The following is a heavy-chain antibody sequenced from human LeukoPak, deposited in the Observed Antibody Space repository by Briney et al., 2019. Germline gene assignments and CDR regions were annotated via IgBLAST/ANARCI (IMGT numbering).Heavy chain of an antibody. V-gene: IGHV3-66*01. CDR2: IYSGGST. J-gene: IGHJ5*02. D-gene: IGHD3-16*02. Sequence: PGGSLRLSCAASGFTVSSNYMSWVRQAPGKGLEWVSVIYSGGSTYYADSVKGRFTISRDNSKNTLYLQMNSLRAEDTAVYYCARDRHATFGGVIVLNWFDPWGQGTLVTVSS. CDR3: ARDRHATFGGVIVLNWFDP. CDR1: GFTVSSNY.